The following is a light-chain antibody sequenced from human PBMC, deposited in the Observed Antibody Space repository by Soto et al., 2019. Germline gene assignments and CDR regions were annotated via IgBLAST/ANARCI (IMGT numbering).Light chain of an antibody. CDR2: KAA. V-gene: IGKV1-5*03. CDR3: QQYNSRWT. CDR1: QGISSW. Sequence: DVQMTQSPSTLSASVGDRVTITCRASQGISSWLAWYQQKPGKAPKLLIYKAASLESGVPSRFSGSGSGTEFTLTISSLQPDDFASYCCQQYNSRWTFGQGPKVEIK. J-gene: IGKJ1*01.